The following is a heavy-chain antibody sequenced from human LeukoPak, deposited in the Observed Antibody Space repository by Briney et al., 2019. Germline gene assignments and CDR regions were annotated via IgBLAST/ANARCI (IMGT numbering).Heavy chain of an antibody. CDR1: GGSFSGYY. D-gene: IGHD3-22*01. CDR2: INHSGST. CDR3: ARRAYYYDSSGYRGFDP. V-gene: IGHV4-34*01. J-gene: IGHJ5*02. Sequence: PSETLSLTCAVYGGSFSGYYWSWIRQPPGKGLEWIGEINHSGSTNYNPSLKSRVTISVDTSKNQFSLKLSSVTAADTAVYYCARRAYYYDSSGYRGFDPWGQGTLVTVSS.